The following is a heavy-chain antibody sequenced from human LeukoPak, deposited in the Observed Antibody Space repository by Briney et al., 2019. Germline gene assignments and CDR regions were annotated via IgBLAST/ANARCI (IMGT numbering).Heavy chain of an antibody. CDR1: GYSFTSYW. J-gene: IGHJ3*02. D-gene: IGHD4-17*01. V-gene: IGHV5-51*01. Sequence: GESLKISCKGSGYSFTSYWIGWVRQMPGKGRVRRGIIYPGDSDTRYSPSFQGQVTISADKSSSPAYLQWSSLKASDTTMYYCASTRNDYGDYRDAFDIWGQGTMVTVSS. CDR3: ASTRNDYGDYRDAFDI. CDR2: IYPGDSDT.